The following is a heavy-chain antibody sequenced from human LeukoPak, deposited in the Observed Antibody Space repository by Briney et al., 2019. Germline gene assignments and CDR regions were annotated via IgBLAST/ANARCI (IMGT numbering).Heavy chain of an antibody. CDR3: ARDQFGYGDAFDI. V-gene: IGHV3-30*02. CDR1: GFTFSSYG. Sequence: PGGSLRLSCAASGFTFSSYGMHWVRQAPGKGLEWVAFIRYDGSNKYYADSVKGRFTISRDNSKNSLYLQMNSLRAEDTAVYYCARDQFGYGDAFDIWGQGTMVTVSS. CDR2: IRYDGSNK. D-gene: IGHD3-10*01. J-gene: IGHJ3*02.